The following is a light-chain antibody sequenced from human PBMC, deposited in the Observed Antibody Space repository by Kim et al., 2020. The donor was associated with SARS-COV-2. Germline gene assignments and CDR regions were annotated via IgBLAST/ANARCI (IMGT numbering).Light chain of an antibody. V-gene: IGKV3-20*01. CDR1: QSVSTAY. CDR2: ATS. J-gene: IGKJ4*01. Sequence: SPGERATLSCRASQSVSTAYLVWYQQKVGQAPRLLLYATSSRATGVPDRFSGSGSETEFSLTISGLEPDDFAVYYCQQCQTTPLTFGGGTKVEIK. CDR3: QQCQTTPLT.